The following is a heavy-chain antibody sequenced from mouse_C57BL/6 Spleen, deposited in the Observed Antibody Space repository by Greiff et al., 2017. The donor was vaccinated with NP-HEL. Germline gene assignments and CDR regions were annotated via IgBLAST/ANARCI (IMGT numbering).Heavy chain of an antibody. CDR2: INPNYGTT. D-gene: IGHD4-1*01. V-gene: IGHV1-39*01. Sequence: EVQLQESGPELVKPGASVKISCKASGYSFTDYNMNWVKQSNGKSLEWIGVINPNYGTTSYNQKFKGKATLTVDQSSSTAYMQLNSLTSEDSAVYYCAREGLTGSYYYAMDYWGQGTSVTVSS. CDR1: GYSFTDYN. CDR3: AREGLTGSYYYAMDY. J-gene: IGHJ4*01.